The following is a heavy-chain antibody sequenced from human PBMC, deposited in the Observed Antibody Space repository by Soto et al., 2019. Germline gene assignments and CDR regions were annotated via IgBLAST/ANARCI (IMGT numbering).Heavy chain of an antibody. CDR1: GGSISSGDYY. CDR2: IYYSGST. V-gene: IGHV4-30-4*01. Sequence: SETLSLTCTVSGGSISSGDYYWSWIRQPPGKGLEWIGYIYYSGSTYYNPSLKSRVTISVDKSKNQFSLKLSSVTAADTAVYYCARDHQSGNSWSFDYWGQGILVTVSS. J-gene: IGHJ4*02. D-gene: IGHD5-18*01. CDR3: ARDHQSGNSWSFDY.